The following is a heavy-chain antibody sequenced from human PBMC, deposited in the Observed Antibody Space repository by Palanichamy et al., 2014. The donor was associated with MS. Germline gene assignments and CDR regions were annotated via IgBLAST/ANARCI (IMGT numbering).Heavy chain of an antibody. CDR1: GFTFSTSA. CDR2: ISGDGTTT. D-gene: IGHD5-18*01. Sequence: VQLVESGGGLVQPGGSLRVSCVASGFTFSTSAMHWVRQAPGKGLEYVSAISGDGTTTFYADSVKGRFTISRDNSKNTLYLQMGSLRGEDVAVYYCARVGGFSYYDYWGQGTLVTVSS. V-gene: IGHV3-64*07. J-gene: IGHJ4*02. CDR3: ARVGGFSYYDY.